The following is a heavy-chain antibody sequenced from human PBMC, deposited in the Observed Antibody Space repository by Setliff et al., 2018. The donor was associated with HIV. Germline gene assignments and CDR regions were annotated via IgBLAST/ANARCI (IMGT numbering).Heavy chain of an antibody. CDR1: GYTFIHFG. V-gene: IGHV1-18*01. Sequence: ASVKVSCKASGYTFIHFGISWARQAPGQGLEWMGWISTYNGNTIYAQKFQGRVTMTTDTSTSTAYMELRSLRSDDTALYYCARGGFVDRATGTTHLDSWGQGTLVTSPQ. CDR3: ARGGFVDRATGTTHLDS. J-gene: IGHJ4*02. CDR2: ISTYNGNT. D-gene: IGHD1-1*01.